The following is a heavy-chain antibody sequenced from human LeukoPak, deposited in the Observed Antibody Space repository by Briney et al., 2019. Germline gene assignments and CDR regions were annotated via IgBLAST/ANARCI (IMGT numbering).Heavy chain of an antibody. D-gene: IGHD3-22*01. Sequence: PGGSMRLSCAASGFTFSSRWMSWVRQAPGKGLEWVSGINWNGGSTGYADSVKGRFTISRDNAKNSLYLQMNSLRAEDTALYYCARAQGRYYDSSGYSFDYWGQGTLVTVSS. CDR2: INWNGGST. J-gene: IGHJ4*02. V-gene: IGHV3-20*04. CDR3: ARAQGRYYDSSGYSFDY. CDR1: GFTFSSRW.